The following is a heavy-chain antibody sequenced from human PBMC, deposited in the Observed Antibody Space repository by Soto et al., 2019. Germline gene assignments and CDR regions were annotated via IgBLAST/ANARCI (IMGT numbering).Heavy chain of an antibody. CDR3: TTDRIGSFRMTRKFDY. CDR1: GFTFSNAW. J-gene: IGHJ4*02. D-gene: IGHD2-2*01. CDR2: IKSKTDGGTT. Sequence: GGSLRLSCAASGFTFSNAWMNWVRQAPGKGLEWVGRIKSKTDGGTTDYAAPVKGRFTISRDDSENTLYLQMNSLKTEDTAVYYCTTDRIGSFRMTRKFDYWGQGTLVTVSS. V-gene: IGHV3-15*07.